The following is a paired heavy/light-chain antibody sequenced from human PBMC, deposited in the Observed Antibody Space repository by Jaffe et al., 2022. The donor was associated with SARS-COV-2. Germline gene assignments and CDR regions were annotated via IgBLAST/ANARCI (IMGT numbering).Heavy chain of an antibody. D-gene: IGHD3-10*01. CDR2: IHTSGST. CDR3: AREDYHGSGNWFDP. V-gene: IGHV4-61*02. Sequence: QVQLQESGPGLVKPSQTLSLTCTVSGGSISSGSYYWSWIRQPAGEGLTWIGRIHTSGSTNYIPSLKSRVTISVDTSNNQFSLKLSSVTAADTATYYCAREDYHGSGNWFDPWGQGTLVTVSS. J-gene: IGHJ5*02. CDR1: GGSISSGSYY.
Light chain of an antibody. CDR2: AAS. Sequence: DIQMTQSPSSLSASVGDRVTITCRASQSISRYLNWYQQKPGKAPNLLIYAASSLQSGVPSRFSGSGSGTDFTLTISSLQPEDFATYYCQQSDSTPRTFGQGTKVEIK. V-gene: IGKV1-39*01. CDR1: QSISRY. CDR3: QQSDSTPRT. J-gene: IGKJ1*01.